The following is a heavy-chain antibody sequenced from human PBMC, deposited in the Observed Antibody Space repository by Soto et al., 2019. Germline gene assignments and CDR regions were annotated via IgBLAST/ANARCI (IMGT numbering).Heavy chain of an antibody. J-gene: IGHJ3*02. Sequence: QVQLVQSGAEVKKPGSSVKVSCKASGGTFSSYAISWVRQAPGQGLEWMGGIIPIFGTANYAQKFQGRVTITADESTSTAYIELSSLGSEDTAVYYCARADYYDSSGYLDAFDIWGQGTMVTVSS. D-gene: IGHD3-22*01. V-gene: IGHV1-69*01. CDR3: ARADYYDSSGYLDAFDI. CDR1: GGTFSSYA. CDR2: IIPIFGTA.